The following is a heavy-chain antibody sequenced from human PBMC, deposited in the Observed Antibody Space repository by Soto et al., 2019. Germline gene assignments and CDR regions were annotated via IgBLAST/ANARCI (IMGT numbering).Heavy chain of an antibody. CDR1: GGTFSSYA. CDR3: ARGQFHHVSNYYYALDV. Sequence: QVQQVQSGAEVKKPGSSVKVSCKASGGTFSSYAISWVRQAPGQGLEWMGGFIPMFNRPHSARKFQGRVTITADESTSTAYMDLSSLRSDDTAVYYCARGQFHHVSNYYYALDVWGQGTTVTVSS. J-gene: IGHJ6*02. V-gene: IGHV1-69*01. CDR2: FIPMFNRP.